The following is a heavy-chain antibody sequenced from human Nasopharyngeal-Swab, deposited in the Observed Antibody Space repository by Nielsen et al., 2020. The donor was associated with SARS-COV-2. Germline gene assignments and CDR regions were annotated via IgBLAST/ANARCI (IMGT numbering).Heavy chain of an antibody. J-gene: IGHJ5*02. V-gene: IGHV4-59*13. Sequence: PGKGLEWIGYIYYSGSTNYNPPLKSRVTISVDTSKNQFSLKLSSVTAADTAVYYCARDCCSWDGWFDPWGQGTLVTVSS. D-gene: IGHD6-13*01. CDR2: IYYSGST. CDR3: ARDCCSWDGWFDP.